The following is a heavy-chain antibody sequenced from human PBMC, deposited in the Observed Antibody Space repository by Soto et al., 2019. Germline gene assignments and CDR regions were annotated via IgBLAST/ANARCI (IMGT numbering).Heavy chain of an antibody. J-gene: IGHJ4*02. Sequence: GGSLRLSCAASGFTFSSYAMSWVRQAPGEGLEWVSAISGSGGSTYYADSVKGRFTISRDNSKNTLYLQMNSLRAEDTAVYYCAKDADIVVVPAASGYWGQGTLVTVSS. CDR3: AKDADIVVVPAASGY. CDR1: GFTFSSYA. D-gene: IGHD2-2*01. CDR2: ISGSGGST. V-gene: IGHV3-23*01.